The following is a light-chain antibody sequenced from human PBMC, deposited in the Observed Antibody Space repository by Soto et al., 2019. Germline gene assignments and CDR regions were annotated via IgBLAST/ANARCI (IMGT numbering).Light chain of an antibody. CDR2: DNN. J-gene: IGLJ2*01. V-gene: IGLV1-40*01. Sequence: QSVLTQPPSVSGAPGQEVTISCTGGSSNIGANFNVHWYQQVPGTAPKLLIYDNNNRPSGVPDRFSGSKSGTSASLAVTGLQAEDEADYYCQSYDTRLRGSVVFGGGTKLTVL. CDR1: SSNIGANFN. CDR3: QSYDTRLRGSVV.